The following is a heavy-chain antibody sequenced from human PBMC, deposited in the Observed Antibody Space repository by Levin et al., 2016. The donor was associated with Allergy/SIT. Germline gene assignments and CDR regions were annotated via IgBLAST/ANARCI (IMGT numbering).Heavy chain of an antibody. CDR3: ARDSGAGIDY. CDR2: VSADGSST. D-gene: IGHD1-26*01. V-gene: IGHV3-74*01. J-gene: IGHJ4*02. Sequence: GGSLRLSCAASGFTFSNYWMHWVRQAPGKGLVWVSRVSADGSSTWYADSVKGRFTISRDNARNTLFLQMNSLRAEDTAVYYCARDSGAGIDYWGQGTLVTVSS. CDR1: GFTFSNYW.